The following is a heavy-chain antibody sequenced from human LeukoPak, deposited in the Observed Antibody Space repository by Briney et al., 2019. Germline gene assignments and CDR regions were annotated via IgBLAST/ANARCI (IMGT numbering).Heavy chain of an antibody. CDR3: ARATDVYSFDY. V-gene: IGHV4-30-4*01. J-gene: IGHJ4*02. CDR1: GGSISSGDYY. CDR2: IYYSGRP. Sequence: TSSETLSLTCTVSGGSISSGDYYWSWIRQPPGKGLEGIGYIYYSGRPYYNPSLKSRVTISVDTSKNQFSLKLSSVTAADTAVYYCARATDVYSFDYWGQGTLVTVSS.